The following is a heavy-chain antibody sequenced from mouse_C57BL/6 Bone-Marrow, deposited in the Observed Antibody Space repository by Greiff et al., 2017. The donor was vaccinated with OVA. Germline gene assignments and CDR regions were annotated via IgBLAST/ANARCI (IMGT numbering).Heavy chain of an antibody. V-gene: IGHV1-64*01. Sequence: QVQLQQPGAELVKPGASVKLSCKASGYTFTSYWMHWVKQRPGQGLEWIGMIHPNSGSTNYNEKFKSKATLTVDKSSSTAYMQLSSLTSEDSAVYYCARLGGGLRMDYWGQGTSVTVSS. D-gene: IGHD3-1*01. CDR3: ARLGGGLRMDY. CDR1: GYTFTSYW. J-gene: IGHJ4*01. CDR2: IHPNSGST.